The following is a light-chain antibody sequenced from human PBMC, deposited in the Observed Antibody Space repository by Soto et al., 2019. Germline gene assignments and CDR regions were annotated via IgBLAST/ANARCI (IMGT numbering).Light chain of an antibody. CDR2: YVS. CDR3: STNTSSSTLYV. Sequence: QSALTQPASVSGSPGQSITISCTGTSSDVGGYNYVSWYQQHPGKAPKLMIYYVSNRPSGVSNRFSGSKSGNTASLTISGRHAEDEADYYCSTNTSSSTLYVFGTGTKLTVL. CDR1: SSDVGGYNY. V-gene: IGLV2-14*01. J-gene: IGLJ1*01.